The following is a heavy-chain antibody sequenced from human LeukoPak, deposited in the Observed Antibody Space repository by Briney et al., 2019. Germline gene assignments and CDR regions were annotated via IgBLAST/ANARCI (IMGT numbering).Heavy chain of an antibody. D-gene: IGHD1-7*01. J-gene: IGHJ4*02. V-gene: IGHV1-2*02. CDR1: GYTFTGYY. Sequence: GASVKVSCKASGYTFTGYYMHWVRQAPGQGLEWMGWINPNSGGTNYAQKFQGRVTMTRDTSISTAYMELSRLRSDDTAVYYCATWDWNYDLVLVYWGQGTLVTVSS. CDR2: INPNSGGT. CDR3: ATWDWNYDLVLVY.